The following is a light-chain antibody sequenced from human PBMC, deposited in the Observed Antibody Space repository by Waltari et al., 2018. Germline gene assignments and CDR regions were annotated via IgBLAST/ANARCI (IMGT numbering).Light chain of an antibody. J-gene: IGKJ2*03. CDR1: QSSSHW. V-gene: IGKV1-5*03. CDR3: QQYHTFYS. Sequence: DIQMTQSPSTLSASVGDTVNITCRASQSSSHWLAWYQQKPGKAPKLLIYKTSILERGVPSRFSGVGSETEFALTISSLQPDDFATYHCQQYHTFYSFGQGTKLEIK. CDR2: KTS.